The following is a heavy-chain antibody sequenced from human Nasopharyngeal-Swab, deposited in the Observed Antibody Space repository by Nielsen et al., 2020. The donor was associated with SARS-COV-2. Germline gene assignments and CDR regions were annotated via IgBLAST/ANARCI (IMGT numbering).Heavy chain of an antibody. D-gene: IGHD3-3*01. Sequence: ASVKVSCKVSGYTLTELSMHWVRPAPGKGLEWMGGFDPEDGETIYAQKFQGRVTMTEDTSTDTAYMELSSLRSEDTAVYYCATALTIFGADHYYYYYGMDVWGQGTTVTVSS. V-gene: IGHV1-24*01. CDR2: FDPEDGET. J-gene: IGHJ6*02. CDR1: GYTLTELS. CDR3: ATALTIFGADHYYYYYGMDV.